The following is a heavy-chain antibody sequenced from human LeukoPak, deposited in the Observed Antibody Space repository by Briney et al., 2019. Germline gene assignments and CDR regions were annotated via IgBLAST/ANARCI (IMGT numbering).Heavy chain of an antibody. V-gene: IGHV4-61*02. CDR1: GGSISSCSYY. Sequence: PSETLSLTCTVSGGSISSCSYYWSWIRQPAGKGLEWIGRIYTSGSTNYNPSLKSRVTISVDTSKNQFSLKLSSVTAADTAVYYCARGPNCTNGVCYGLYYSYMDVWGKGTTVTVSS. CDR3: ARGPNCTNGVCYGLYYSYMDV. CDR2: IYTSGST. D-gene: IGHD2-8*01. J-gene: IGHJ6*03.